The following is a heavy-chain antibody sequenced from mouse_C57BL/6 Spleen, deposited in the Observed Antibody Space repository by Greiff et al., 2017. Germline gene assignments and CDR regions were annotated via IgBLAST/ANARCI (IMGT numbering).Heavy chain of an antibody. CDR3: ARYYGSSYNY. V-gene: IGHV1-82*01. CDR2: IYPGDGDT. Sequence: QVQLQQSGLELVKPGASVKISCKASGYAFSSSWMNWVKQRPGKGLEWIGRIYPGDGDTNYNGKFKGKATLTADKSSSTAYMQLSSLTSEDSAVYFCARYYGSSYNYWGQGTTLTVSS. J-gene: IGHJ2*01. CDR1: GYAFSSSW. D-gene: IGHD1-1*01.